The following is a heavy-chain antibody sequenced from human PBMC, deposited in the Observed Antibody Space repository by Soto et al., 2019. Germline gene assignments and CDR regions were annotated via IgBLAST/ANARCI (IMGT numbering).Heavy chain of an antibody. CDR2: IYNSETT. Sequence: QVRLQESGPGLVKPSQTLSQACTVSGASITSGHYYWTWIRQLPGKGLERIGSIYNSETTHYNPSLTSRLTISIDASATQFSLKRSSVTAADTAIYYCALALGPTTGLDYWGQGTLITVSA. CDR1: GASITSGHYY. J-gene: IGHJ4*02. V-gene: IGHV4-31*04. D-gene: IGHD1-26*01. CDR3: ALALGPTTGLDY.